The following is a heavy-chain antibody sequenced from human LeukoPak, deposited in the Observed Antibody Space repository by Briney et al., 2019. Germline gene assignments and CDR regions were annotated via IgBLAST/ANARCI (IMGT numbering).Heavy chain of an antibody. CDR3: ARANQWPLGGDY. V-gene: IGHV4-39*07. Sequence: SETLSLTCTVSGGSISSSSYYWGWIRQPPGKGLEWIGSIYYSGSTYYNPSLKSRVTISVDTSKNQFSLKLSSVTAADTAVYYCARANQWPLGGDYWGQGTLVTVSS. D-gene: IGHD6-19*01. CDR2: IYYSGST. CDR1: GGSISSSSYY. J-gene: IGHJ4*02.